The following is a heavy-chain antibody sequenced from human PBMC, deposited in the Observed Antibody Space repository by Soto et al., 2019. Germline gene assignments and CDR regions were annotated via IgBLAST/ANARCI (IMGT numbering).Heavy chain of an antibody. CDR1: GFTFSSYW. J-gene: IGHJ4*02. V-gene: IGHV3-7*05. CDR3: ARDQKQLVLSQPDY. CDR2: IKQDGSEK. D-gene: IGHD6-13*01. Sequence: GGSLRLSCAASGFTFSSYWMSWVRQAPGKGLEWVANIKQDGSEKYYVDSVKGRFTISRDNAKNSLYLQMNSLRAEDTAVYYCARDQKQLVLSQPDYWGQGTLVTVSS.